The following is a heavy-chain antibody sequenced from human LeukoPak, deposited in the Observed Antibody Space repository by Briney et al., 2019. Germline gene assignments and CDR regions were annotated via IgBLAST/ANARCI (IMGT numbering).Heavy chain of an antibody. V-gene: IGHV3-53*01. CDR3: ARAGYYDSSGYYISGGDYYGMDV. CDR1: GLTFSSNY. J-gene: IGHJ6*02. D-gene: IGHD3-22*01. CDR2: ISSGDST. Sequence: GGSLRLSCAASGLTFSSNYMSWVRQAPGMGLEWVSVISSGDSTNYADSVKGRFSISRDNSENTLYLQMNSLRAEDTAVYYCARAGYYDSSGYYISGGDYYGMDVWGQGTTVTVSS.